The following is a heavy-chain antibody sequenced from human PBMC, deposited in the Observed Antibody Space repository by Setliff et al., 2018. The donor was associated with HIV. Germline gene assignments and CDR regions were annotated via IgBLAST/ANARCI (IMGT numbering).Heavy chain of an antibody. CDR2: INTNTGNP. J-gene: IGHJ6*02. D-gene: IGHD1-26*01. CDR3: ARTMGAPYYYYGMDV. Sequence: VASVKVSCKASGYTFTSYAMNWVRQAPGQGLEWMGWINTNTGNPTYAQGFTGRFVFSLDTSVSTAYLQISSLKAEDTAVYYCARTMGAPYYYYGMDVWGQGTTVTVSS. CDR1: GYTFTSYA. V-gene: IGHV7-4-1*02.